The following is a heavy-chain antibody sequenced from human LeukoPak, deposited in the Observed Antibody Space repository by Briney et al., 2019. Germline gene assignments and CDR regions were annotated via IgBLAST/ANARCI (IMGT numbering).Heavy chain of an antibody. CDR2: INSDGRST. J-gene: IGHJ4*02. Sequence: SGGSLRLSCAASGFTFSSYWMHWVRQAPGKGLVWVSRINSDGRSTSYADSVKGRFTISRDNSKNTLHLQMNSLRAEDTAVYYCARHSSGYYHYDYWGPGTPVTVAS. V-gene: IGHV3-74*01. D-gene: IGHD3-22*01. CDR1: GFTFSSYW. CDR3: ARHSSGYYHYDY.